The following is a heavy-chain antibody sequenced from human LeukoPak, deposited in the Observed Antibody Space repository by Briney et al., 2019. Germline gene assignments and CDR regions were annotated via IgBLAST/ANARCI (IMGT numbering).Heavy chain of an antibody. CDR2: VSQSGDA. D-gene: IGHD4/OR15-4a*01. V-gene: IGHV4-59*08. CDR1: GGPISSYY. Sequence: SETLSLLCSVSGGPISSYYCAWLRQPPGKGLEWITYVSQSGDATYNPSLKSRVTISLDPSKHPFSLKLRSVTAADTAVYFCATGAPRGMDVWGEGTTVSDCS. J-gene: IGHJ6*04. CDR3: ATGAPRGMDV.